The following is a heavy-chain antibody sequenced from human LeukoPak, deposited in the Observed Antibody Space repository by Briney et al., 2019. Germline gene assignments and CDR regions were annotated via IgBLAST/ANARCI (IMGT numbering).Heavy chain of an antibody. CDR1: GFTFSSYW. J-gene: IGHJ4*02. D-gene: IGHD2-2*01. V-gene: IGHV3-7*01. CDR2: IKQDGSEK. Sequence: PGGSPRLSCAASGFTFSSYWMNWVRQAPGKGLEWVANIKQDGSEKYYVDSVKGRFTISRDNAKNSLYLQMNSLRAEDTAVYYCARGGYCSSTSCYVLDWGQGTLVTVSS. CDR3: ARGGYCSSTSCYVLD.